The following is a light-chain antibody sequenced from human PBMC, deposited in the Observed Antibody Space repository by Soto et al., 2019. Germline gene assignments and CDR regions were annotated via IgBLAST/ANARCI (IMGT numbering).Light chain of an antibody. CDR3: QQYDSSPLT. V-gene: IGKV3-20*01. CDR1: QGVTSSY. CDR2: GAS. J-gene: IGKJ4*01. Sequence: ESVLTQSPGPLSLSPGERTTLSCRASQGVTSSYLAWYQQKPGQAPRLLIYGASIRATGIPDRFSGSGSGTDFTLTISRLEPEDFAVYYCQQYDSSPLTFGGGTKVEIK.